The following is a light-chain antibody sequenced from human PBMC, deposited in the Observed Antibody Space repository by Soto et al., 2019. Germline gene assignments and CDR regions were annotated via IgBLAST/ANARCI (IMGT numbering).Light chain of an antibody. CDR1: SSDVGKYDR. V-gene: IGLV2-18*02. CDR2: EVT. Sequence: QYALTQPPSVSGSPGQSVTISCTGTSSDVGKYDRVSWYQQPPVTAPKLIIYEVTNRPSGVPARFSGSKSGNTASLTISGLQAEDEADYYCSSYISTSRYVFGAGTQLTVL. J-gene: IGLJ1*01. CDR3: SSYISTSRYV.